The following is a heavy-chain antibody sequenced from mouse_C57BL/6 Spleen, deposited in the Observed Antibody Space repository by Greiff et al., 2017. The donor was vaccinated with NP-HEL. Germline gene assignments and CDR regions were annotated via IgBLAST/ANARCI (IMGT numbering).Heavy chain of an antibody. V-gene: IGHV3-6*01. D-gene: IGHD1-1*01. Sequence: ESGPGLVKPSQSLSLTCSVTGYSITSGYYWNWIRQFPGNKLEWMGYISYDGSNNYNPSLKNRISITRDTSKNQFFLKLNSVTTEDTATYYCARDLLLRYWYFDVWGTGTTVTVSS. CDR3: ARDLLLRYWYFDV. J-gene: IGHJ1*03. CDR2: ISYDGSN. CDR1: GYSITSGYY.